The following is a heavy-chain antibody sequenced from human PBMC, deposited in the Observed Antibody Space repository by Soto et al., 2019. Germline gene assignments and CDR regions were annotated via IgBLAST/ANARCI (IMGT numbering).Heavy chain of an antibody. Sequence: QVQLVQSGAEVKKPGSSVKDSCKASGGTFSSYTLAWVRHAPGQGLEWMGEIIPIFGTTNYVQKFQGRVTITADVSTNTAYMELSSLRSEDTAMYYCARDSIAASGTEYWGQGALVTVSS. D-gene: IGHD6-13*01. CDR2: IIPIFGTT. CDR3: ARDSIAASGTEY. CDR1: GGTFSSYT. J-gene: IGHJ4*02. V-gene: IGHV1-69*01.